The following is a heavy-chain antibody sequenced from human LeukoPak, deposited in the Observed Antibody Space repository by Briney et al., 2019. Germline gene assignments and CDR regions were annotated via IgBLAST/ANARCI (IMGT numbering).Heavy chain of an antibody. V-gene: IGHV3-11*04. Sequence: GGSLRLSCVASGFTFSDYFMSWMRQAPGKGLEWLSFINSEGNNIYYADSVKGRFAISRDNARNTLYLEMNSLRMEDTAKYYCATSRVFDHWGQGTLVTVSS. CDR3: ATSRVFDH. J-gene: IGHJ4*02. CDR2: INSEGNNI. CDR1: GFTFSDYF.